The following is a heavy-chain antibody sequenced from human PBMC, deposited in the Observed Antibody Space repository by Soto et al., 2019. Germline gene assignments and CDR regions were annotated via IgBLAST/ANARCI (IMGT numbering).Heavy chain of an antibody. CDR1: GYTFTSYG. V-gene: IGHV1-18*01. CDR3: ARAHDFWSGTYYYYYGMDV. D-gene: IGHD3-3*01. CDR2: ISAYNGNT. J-gene: IGHJ6*02. Sequence: GASVKVSCKASGYTFTSYGISWVRQAPGQGLEWMGWISAYNGNTNYAQKLQGRVTMTTDTSTSTAYMELRSLRSGDTAVYYCARAHDFWSGTYYYYYGMDVWGQGTTVTVSS.